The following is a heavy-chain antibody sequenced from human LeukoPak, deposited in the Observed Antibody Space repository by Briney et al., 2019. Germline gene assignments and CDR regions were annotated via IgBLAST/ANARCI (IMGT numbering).Heavy chain of an antibody. J-gene: IGHJ4*02. D-gene: IGHD6-19*01. CDR3: ARGTYISGWYPDYFDS. CDR1: GFTFSTDW. Sequence: GGSLRLSCAASGFTFSTDWMSWVRQAPGKGLEGVANIKQDGSDKYYVDSVKGRFTISRDNAKNSLYLQMNSLRVEDTSVYYCARGTYISGWYPDYFDSWGQGTLVTVSS. CDR2: IKQDGSDK. V-gene: IGHV3-7*01.